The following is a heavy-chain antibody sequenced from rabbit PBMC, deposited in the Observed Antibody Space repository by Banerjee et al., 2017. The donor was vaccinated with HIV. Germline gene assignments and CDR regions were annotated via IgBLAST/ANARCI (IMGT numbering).Heavy chain of an antibody. V-gene: IGHV1S45*01. J-gene: IGHJ4*01. CDR3: ARDNFGYGGYGDDIL. CDR2: IDTNDGDT. CDR1: GFSFSDRDV. D-gene: IGHD2-1*01. Sequence: LEESGGGLVQPEGSLTLTCKASGFSFSDRDVMCWVRQAPGKGLEWIACIDTNDGDTDYANWPKGRFTISKTSSTTVTLQMTSLTAADTATYFCARDNFGYGGYGDDILWGPGTLVTVS.